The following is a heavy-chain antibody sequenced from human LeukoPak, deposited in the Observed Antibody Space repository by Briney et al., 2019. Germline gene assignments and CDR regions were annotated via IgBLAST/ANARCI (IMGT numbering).Heavy chain of an antibody. V-gene: IGHV1-69*13. CDR3: ARDLTMVRGARYRPYNWFDP. D-gene: IGHD3-10*01. CDR2: IIPIFGTT. Sequence: GASVKVSCKASRGTFSNYAISWVRQAPGQGLEWMGGIIPIFGTTSYAQKFQGRVTISADESTSTAYMELSRLRSEDTAVYYCARDLTMVRGARYRPYNWFDPWGQGTLVTVSS. CDR1: RGTFSNYA. J-gene: IGHJ5*02.